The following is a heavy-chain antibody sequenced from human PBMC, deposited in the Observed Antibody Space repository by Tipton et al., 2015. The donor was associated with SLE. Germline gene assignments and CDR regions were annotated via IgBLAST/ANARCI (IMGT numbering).Heavy chain of an antibody. J-gene: IGHJ4*02. CDR2: IHYNRDT. CDR3: ARVRIISAGTHFDY. Sequence: GLVKPSETLSLTCSVSGDSISRDTYYWAWGWIRQPPGKGLEWIGYIHYNRDTNYHPSLKSRVTISVDTSKNQVSLKLSSVTAADTAVYYCARVRIISAGTHFDYWGQGTLVTVSS. V-gene: IGHV4-61*01. CDR1: GDSISRDTYY. D-gene: IGHD6-13*01.